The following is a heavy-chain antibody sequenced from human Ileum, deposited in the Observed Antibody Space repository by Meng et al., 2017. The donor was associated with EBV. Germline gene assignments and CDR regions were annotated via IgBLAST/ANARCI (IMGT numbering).Heavy chain of an antibody. CDR3: ARPIAAAGWFDP. J-gene: IGHJ5*02. V-gene: IGHV4-39*01. Sequence: HLQLQESGPGLVKPSDTLSVTCTVSGGPINSSSYYWGWIRQPPGKGLEWIGSIYYSGRTYYNPSLKSRVTISVDTSKNQFSLKLSSVTAADTAVYYCARPIAAAGWFDPWGQGTLVTVSS. CDR1: GGPINSSSYY. CDR2: IYYSGRT. D-gene: IGHD6-13*01.